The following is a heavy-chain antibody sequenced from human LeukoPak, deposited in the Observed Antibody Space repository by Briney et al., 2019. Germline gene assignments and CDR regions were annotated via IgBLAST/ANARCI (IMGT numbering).Heavy chain of an antibody. D-gene: IGHD6-19*01. CDR3: AKDARQWLVPLDY. CDR1: GFIFSNSA. Sequence: QPGGSLRLSCAASGFIFSNSAMHWVRQAPGKGLEWVSGISAGASSTYYADSVKGRFTISRDNSKNTLYLQMNSLRAEDTAVYYCAKDARQWLVPLDYWGQGTLVTVSS. CDR2: ISAGASST. V-gene: IGHV3-23*01. J-gene: IGHJ4*02.